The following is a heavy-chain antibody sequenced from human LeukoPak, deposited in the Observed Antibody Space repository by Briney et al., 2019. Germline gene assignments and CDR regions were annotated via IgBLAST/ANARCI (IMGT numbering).Heavy chain of an antibody. V-gene: IGHV4-59*08. CDR2: IYYGGST. Sequence: SETLSLTCTVSGGSISSYYWSWIRQPPGKGLEWIGYIYYGGSTNYNPSLKSRVTISVDTSKNQFSLKLSSVTAADTAVYYCARSVLPWFGESNDAFDIWGQGTMVTVSS. D-gene: IGHD3-10*01. CDR3: ARSVLPWFGESNDAFDI. J-gene: IGHJ3*02. CDR1: GGSISSYY.